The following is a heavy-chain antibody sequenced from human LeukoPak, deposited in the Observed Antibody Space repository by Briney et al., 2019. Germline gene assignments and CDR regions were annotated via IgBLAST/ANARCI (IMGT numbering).Heavy chain of an antibody. CDR2: IYYTGIT. CDR1: GDSISSTTYN. J-gene: IGHJ5*02. CDR3: ARGFRYCSGGSCYPGFNWFDP. D-gene: IGHD2-15*01. Sequence: SETLSLTCTVSGDSISSTTYNWGWIRQPPGKGLEWIGSIYYTGITYYNPSLKSRVTMSIDTSENQFSLNLNSVTAADKAVYYCARGFRYCSGGSCYPGFNWFDPWGQGTLVTVSS. V-gene: IGHV4-39*01.